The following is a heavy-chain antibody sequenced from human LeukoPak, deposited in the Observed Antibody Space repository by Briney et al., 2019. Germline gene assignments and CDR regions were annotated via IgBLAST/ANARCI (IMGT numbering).Heavy chain of an antibody. CDR3: ARRYYFDY. J-gene: IGHJ4*02. CDR2: IRSTSNTI. CDR1: GFAFCSYE. V-gene: IGHV3-48*03. Sequence: PGGSLRLSCAASGFAFCSYEMNWVRQAPGKGLEWVSYIRSTSNTIYYADSVKGRFTISRDNAKNSLYLQMNSLRAEDTAVYYCARRYYFDYWGQGTLVTVSS.